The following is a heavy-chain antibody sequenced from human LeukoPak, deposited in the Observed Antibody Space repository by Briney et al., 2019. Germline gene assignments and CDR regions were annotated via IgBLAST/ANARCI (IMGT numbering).Heavy chain of an antibody. CDR2: VYSNRYT. CDR1: GGSIGSYY. J-gene: IGHJ4*02. Sequence: KPSETLSLTCTVSGGSIGSYYWTWIRQSPGKGLEWIGFVYSNRYTNYNPSLKSRLTMSVDTSKNQFSLKLNSVTAADTAVYFCASGLGSDWHFDFWGQGTLVIVSS. D-gene: IGHD3-9*01. CDR3: ASGLGSDWHFDF. V-gene: IGHV4-59*01.